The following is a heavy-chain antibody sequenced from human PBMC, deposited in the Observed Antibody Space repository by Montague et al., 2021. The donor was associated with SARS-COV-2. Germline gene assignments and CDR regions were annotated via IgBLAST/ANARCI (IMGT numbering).Heavy chain of an antibody. J-gene: IGHJ6*02. CDR1: GASISSYC. CDR3: ANFPRTPLLFGTLYYGMDD. D-gene: IGHD2-21*02. V-gene: IGHV4-59*01. CDR2: ISYNGST. Sequence: SETLSLTCTVFGASISSYCWSWIRQPPGRGLQWTGYISYNGSTNYNPSLTSRVTISVDTSKNHFTLRLSSVTAADTAVYYCANFPRTPLLFGTLYYGMDDRGQGTTVTVSS.